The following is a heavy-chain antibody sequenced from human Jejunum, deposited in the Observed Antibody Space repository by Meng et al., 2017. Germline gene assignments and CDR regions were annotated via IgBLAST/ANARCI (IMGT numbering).Heavy chain of an antibody. D-gene: IGHD2-21*01. CDR3: ARSCGDITCPLDFDY. Sequence: QWRRVQPGAEGMKPGASVKVSCKTSGYSFTDYDIHWVRQAPGQGLEWMGRINPDSGSTRFTQTFQGRVTMTRDTSIRTAYLELGSLTSGDTAVYYCARSCGDITCPLDFDYWGQGTLVTVSS. CDR1: GYSFTDYD. CDR2: INPDSGST. V-gene: IGHV1-2*06. J-gene: IGHJ4*02.